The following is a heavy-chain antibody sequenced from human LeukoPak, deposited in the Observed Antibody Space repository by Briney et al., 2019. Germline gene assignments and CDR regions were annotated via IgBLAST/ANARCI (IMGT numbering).Heavy chain of an antibody. V-gene: IGHV3-23*01. D-gene: IGHD6-19*01. CDR2: ISGSGGST. J-gene: IGHJ4*02. Sequence: PGGSLRLSCAASGFTFSSYAMSWVRQAPGKGLEWVSAISGSGGSTYYADSVKGRFTISRDNSKNTLYLQMNSLRAEDTAVYYCAREHSSGWYIHPHTLDYWGQGTLVTVSS. CDR1: GFTFSSYA. CDR3: AREHSSGWYIHPHTLDY.